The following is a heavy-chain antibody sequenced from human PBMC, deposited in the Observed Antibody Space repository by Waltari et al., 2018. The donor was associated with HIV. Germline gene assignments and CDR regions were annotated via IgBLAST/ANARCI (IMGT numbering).Heavy chain of an antibody. CDR3: ASRGVWCSAISCYGL. J-gene: IGHJ4*01. D-gene: IGHD2-15*01. CDR2: ISTTGRAI. V-gene: IGHV3-11*01. CDR1: GFPFSDYY. Sequence: QVQLVESGGNLVNPGGSLRLSCASSGFPFSDYYICWIRQAPGKGLEWISYISTTGRAIYYADSVKGRFTISRDNSKNSLYLQMNNLRAEDTAVYFCASRGVWCSAISCYGLWGHGTLVTVSS.